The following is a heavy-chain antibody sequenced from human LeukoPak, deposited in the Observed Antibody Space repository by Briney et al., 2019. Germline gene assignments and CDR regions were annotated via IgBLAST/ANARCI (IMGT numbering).Heavy chain of an antibody. CDR3: AKTARAYEY. CDR2: IGGSGRDI. Sequence: GGSLRLSCVASGFTFSDSYMSWVRQTQERGLECISYIGGSGRDIKYADSVKGRFTISRDNAKNALYLQMNSLRAEDTAVYYCAKTARAYEYWGQGTQVTVSS. J-gene: IGHJ4*02. D-gene: IGHD2-21*01. V-gene: IGHV3-11*01. CDR1: GFTFSDSY.